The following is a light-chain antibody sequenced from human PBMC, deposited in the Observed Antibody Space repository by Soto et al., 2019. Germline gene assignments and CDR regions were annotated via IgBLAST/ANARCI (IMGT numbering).Light chain of an antibody. Sequence: EIVFSQTPGPLPLSPCSISSRSCRASQSVRSTNFAWSQQKPGQAPRLLICDASSRATGNPVRFSGGGSGTDFTLTSSRLELEYFAVYYCQQYGRSPLTCGRGTKG. J-gene: IGKJ4*02. V-gene: IGKV3-20*01. CDR3: QQYGRSPLT. CDR2: DAS. CDR1: QSVRSTN.